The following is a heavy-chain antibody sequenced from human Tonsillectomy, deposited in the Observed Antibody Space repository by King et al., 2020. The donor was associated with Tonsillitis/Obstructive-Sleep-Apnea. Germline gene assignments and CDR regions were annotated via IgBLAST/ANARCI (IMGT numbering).Heavy chain of an antibody. J-gene: IGHJ6*02. CDR1: GYRFTSYW. CDR3: ARHVEGKSYGFENYYYYGMDV. CDR2: IDPSDSYT. Sequence: QLVQSGAEVKKHGESLRISCKGSGYRFTSYWINWVRQMPGKGLEWMGTIDPSDSYTKYSPSFQGHVTISADKSIRTAYLQWSSLKASDTAMYFCARHVEGKSYGFENYYYYGMDVWGQGTTVSVSS. V-gene: IGHV5-10-1*03. D-gene: IGHD3-16*02.